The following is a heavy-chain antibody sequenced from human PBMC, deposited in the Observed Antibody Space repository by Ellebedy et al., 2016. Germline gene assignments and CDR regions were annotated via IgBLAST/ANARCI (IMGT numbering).Heavy chain of an antibody. V-gene: IGHV1-8*01. CDR3: ARDESSMGDY. CDR1: GYTFTNYD. Sequence: ASVKVSXXASGYTFTNYDINWVRQATGQGLEWMGWMNPNSGNTGYAQKLQGRVTMTTDTSTSTAYMELRSLRSDDTAVYYCARDESSMGDYWGQGTLVTVSS. J-gene: IGHJ4*02. CDR2: MNPNSGNT. D-gene: IGHD2-2*01.